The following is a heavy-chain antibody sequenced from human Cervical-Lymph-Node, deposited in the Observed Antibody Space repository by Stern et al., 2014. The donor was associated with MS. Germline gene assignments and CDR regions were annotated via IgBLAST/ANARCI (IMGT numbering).Heavy chain of an antibody. V-gene: IGHV4-31*03. CDR1: GGSISSGGYY. CDR2: IYYSGST. D-gene: IGHD3-3*01. J-gene: IGHJ4*02. Sequence: QLQLQESGPGLVKPSQTLSLTCTVSGGSISSGGYYWSWIRQHPGKGLEWIGYIYYSGSTYYNPSLKIRVTISVDTSKNQFSLKLSSVTAADTAVYYCARVSYDFWSGYYVFDYWGQGTLVTVSS. CDR3: ARVSYDFWSGYYVFDY.